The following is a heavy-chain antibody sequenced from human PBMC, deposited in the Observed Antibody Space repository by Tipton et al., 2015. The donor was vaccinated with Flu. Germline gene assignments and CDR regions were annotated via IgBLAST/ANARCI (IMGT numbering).Heavy chain of an antibody. Sequence: TLSLTCAVYGGSFSGYYWSWILQPPGKGLEWIGEINYSGSTNYNPSLKSRVTISVDTSKNQFSLKLSSVTAADTAVYYCARRPVVVAASNWFDPWVQGTLVTVSA. CDR3: ARRPVVVAASNWFDP. CDR2: INYSGST. V-gene: IGHV4-34*01. CDR1: GGSFSGYY. D-gene: IGHD2-15*01. J-gene: IGHJ5*02.